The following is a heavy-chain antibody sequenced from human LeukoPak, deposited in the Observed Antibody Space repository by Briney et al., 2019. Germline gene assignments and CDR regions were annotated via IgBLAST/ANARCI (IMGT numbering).Heavy chain of an antibody. CDR1: GFTFSSYA. CDR3: AKVRDSGWPSQEWYFDY. CDR2: ISGSGGST. Sequence: GGSLRLSCAASGFTFSSYAMSWVRQAPGKGLEWVSAISGSGGSTYYADSVKGRFTISRDNSKNTLYLQMNSLRDEDTAVYYCAKVRDSGWPSQEWYFDYLGEGTLVTDSP. J-gene: IGHJ4*02. D-gene: IGHD6-19*01. V-gene: IGHV3-23*01.